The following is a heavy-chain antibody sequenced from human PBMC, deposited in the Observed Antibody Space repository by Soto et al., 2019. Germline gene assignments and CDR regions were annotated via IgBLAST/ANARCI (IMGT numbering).Heavy chain of an antibody. CDR3: ARRSSWYRHSYYFDY. Sequence: SETLSLTCTVSGGSISSSSYYWGWIRQPPGKGLEWIGSIYYSGSTYYNPSLKSRVTISVDTSKNQFSLKLSSVTAADTAVYYCARRSSWYRHSYYFDYWGQGTLVTVSS. CDR2: IYYSGST. V-gene: IGHV4-39*01. J-gene: IGHJ4*02. D-gene: IGHD6-13*01. CDR1: GGSISSSSYY.